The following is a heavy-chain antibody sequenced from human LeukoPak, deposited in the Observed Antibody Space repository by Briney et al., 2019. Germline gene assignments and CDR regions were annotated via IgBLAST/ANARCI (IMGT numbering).Heavy chain of an antibody. CDR3: ARHDGRGGNTMGALDS. J-gene: IGHJ4*02. CDR2: LYYSRTT. V-gene: IGHV4-39*01. CDR1: GGSISSGSHH. D-gene: IGHD3-3*01. Sequence: QTSETLSLTCTVSGGSISSGSHHWGWFRQSPGKGLEWIGSLYYSRTTYYNPSLNSRVTISVVTSKNQFSLQLNSVTAADTAVYYCARHDGRGGNTMGALDSWGQGSLVTVSS.